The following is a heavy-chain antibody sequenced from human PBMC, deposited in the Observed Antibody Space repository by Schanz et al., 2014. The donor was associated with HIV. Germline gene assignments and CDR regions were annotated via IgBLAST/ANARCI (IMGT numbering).Heavy chain of an antibody. CDR2: ISYDGNTK. CDR3: AKVGRIYSTTWIDY. V-gene: IGHV3-30*18. Sequence: VQLLESGGGVVQPGRSLRLSCAASGFTFRNFGMHWVRQAPGKGLEWVALISYDGNTKYYADSVKGRFSISRDKSKNTLYLQMNSLRREDTAVYYCAKVGRIYSTTWIDYWGQGTLVTVSS. CDR1: GFTFRNFG. J-gene: IGHJ4*02. D-gene: IGHD2-2*01.